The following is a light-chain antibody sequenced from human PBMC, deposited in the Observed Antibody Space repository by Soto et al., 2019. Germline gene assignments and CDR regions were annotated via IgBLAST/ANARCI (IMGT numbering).Light chain of an antibody. V-gene: IGKV3-20*01. CDR3: QQYGSSGT. Sequence: IALTQYPATLSLWPGDRVFVSCRASQSISSSYLAWYQQKPGQAPRLLIYGASSRATGIPDRFSGSGSGTDFTLTISRLEPEDFAVYYCQQYGSSGTFGQGTEVDIK. CDR1: QSISSSY. J-gene: IGKJ1*01. CDR2: GAS.